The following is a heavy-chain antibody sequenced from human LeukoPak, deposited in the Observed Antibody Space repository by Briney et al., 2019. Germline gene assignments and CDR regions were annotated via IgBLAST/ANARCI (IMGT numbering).Heavy chain of an antibody. CDR2: INHSGST. V-gene: IGHV4-34*01. CDR1: GGSFSGYY. J-gene: IGHJ4*02. D-gene: IGHD2-21*02. Sequence: PSETLSLTYAVYGGSFSGYYWSWIRQPPGKGLEWIGEINHSGSTNYNPSLKSRVTISVDTSKNQFSLKLSSVTAADTAVYYCASLKGLAYCGGDCYSDGDYWGQGTLVTVSS. CDR3: ASLKGLAYCGGDCYSDGDY.